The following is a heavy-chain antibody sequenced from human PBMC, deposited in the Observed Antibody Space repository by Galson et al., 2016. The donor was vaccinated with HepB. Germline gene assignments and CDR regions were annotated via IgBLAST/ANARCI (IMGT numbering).Heavy chain of an antibody. V-gene: IGHV1-18*01. CDR2: ISAVNGNT. CDR1: GYTFTGYG. CDR3: ARYRAATAYSDY. Sequence: SVKVSCKASGYTFTGYGISWVRQAPGRGLEWMGWISAVNGNTRCAQRFQDRVTMTIDTSTSTAFMELRSLRSDDTAVYYCARYRAATAYSDYWGQGTLVTVSS. D-gene: IGHD6-25*01. J-gene: IGHJ4*02.